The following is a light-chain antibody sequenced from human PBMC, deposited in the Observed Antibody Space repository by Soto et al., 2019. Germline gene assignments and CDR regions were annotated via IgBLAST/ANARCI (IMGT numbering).Light chain of an antibody. J-gene: IGLJ1*01. Sequence: QAVVTQEPSFSVSPGGTVTLTCGLNSGSVSSSSYPSWYQQTPGQTPRTLIYSTNNRSSGVPDRFSGASLGSKAARTITGAQADDEWDYYCVLYLGSGIYVFGTGTTLTVL. CDR1: SGSVSSSSY. V-gene: IGLV8-61*01. CDR3: VLYLGSGIYV. CDR2: STN.